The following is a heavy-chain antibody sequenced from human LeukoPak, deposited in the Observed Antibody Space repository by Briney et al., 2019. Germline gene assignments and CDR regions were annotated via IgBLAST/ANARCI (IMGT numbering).Heavy chain of an antibody. CDR1: GGSISSYY. CDR2: IYTSGTT. V-gene: IGHV4-4*07. CDR3: ATEMATPYFDY. J-gene: IGHJ4*02. Sequence: SETLSLTCTVSGGSISSYYWNWIRQPAGKGLEWIGRIYTSGTTTYNPSLKSRVTMSLDTSKNQFSLNLSSVTAADTAIYYSATEMATPYFDYWGQGTLVTVSS. D-gene: IGHD5-24*01.